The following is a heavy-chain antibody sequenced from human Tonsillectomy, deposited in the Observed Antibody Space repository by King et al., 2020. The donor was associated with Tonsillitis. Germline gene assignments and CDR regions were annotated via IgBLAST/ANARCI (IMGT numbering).Heavy chain of an antibody. CDR3: ARDKDPFGMDV. CDR2: VSFDGSNK. J-gene: IGHJ6*02. Sequence: HVQLVESGGGVVQPGRSLRLSCAASGFTFSSYAMHWVRQAPGKGLQWVAVVSFDGSNKNYADSVKGRFTISRDNSKNTLYLQMNSLRAEDTAVYYCARDKDPFGMDVWGQGTTVTVSS. CDR1: GFTFSSYA. V-gene: IGHV3-30*04.